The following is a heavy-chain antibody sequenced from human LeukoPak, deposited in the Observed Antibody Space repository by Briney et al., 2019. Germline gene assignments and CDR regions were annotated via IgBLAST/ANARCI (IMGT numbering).Heavy chain of an antibody. CDR3: ARDPGLRYFDY. Sequence: ASVKVSCKASGGTFSSYAISWVRQAPGQGPEWMGGIIPIFGTANYAQKFQGRVTITADKSTSTAYMELSSLRSEDTAVYYCARDPGLRYFDYWGQGTLVTVSS. CDR2: IIPIFGTA. V-gene: IGHV1-69*06. J-gene: IGHJ4*02. CDR1: GGTFSSYA.